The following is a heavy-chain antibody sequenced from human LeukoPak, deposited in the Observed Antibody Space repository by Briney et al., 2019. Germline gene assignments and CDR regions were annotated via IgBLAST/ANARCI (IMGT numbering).Heavy chain of an antibody. V-gene: IGHV3-23*01. CDR3: AKGVAAAGIFDY. J-gene: IGHJ4*02. Sequence: GGSLRLSCAASGFTFSSYAMSWVRQAPGKGLEWVSAISGSGGSTYYADSVKGRFTISGDNSKNTLYLQTNSLRAEDTAVYYCAKGVAAAGIFDYWGQGTLVTVSS. CDR2: ISGSGGST. D-gene: IGHD6-13*01. CDR1: GFTFSSYA.